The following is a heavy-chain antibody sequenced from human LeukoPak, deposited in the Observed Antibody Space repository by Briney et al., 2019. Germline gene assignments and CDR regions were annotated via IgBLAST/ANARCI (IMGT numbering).Heavy chain of an antibody. CDR1: GGSISSYY. Sequence: SETLSLTCTVSGGSISSYYWSWIRQPPGKGLEWIGYIYYSGSTNYNPSLKSRVTISVDTSKNQFSLKLSSVTAADTAVYYCARDPGAAADLDYFDYWGQGTLVTVSS. D-gene: IGHD6-13*01. CDR3: ARDPGAAADLDYFDY. CDR2: IYYSGST. V-gene: IGHV4-59*12. J-gene: IGHJ4*02.